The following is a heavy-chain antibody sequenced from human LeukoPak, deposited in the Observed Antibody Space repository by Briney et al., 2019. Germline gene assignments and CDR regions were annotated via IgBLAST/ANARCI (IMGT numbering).Heavy chain of an antibody. CDR3: ARVVVRPRIVPAARRELYYFDY. J-gene: IGHJ4*02. V-gene: IGHV1-2*02. D-gene: IGHD2-2*01. CDR2: INPNSGGT. CDR1: GYTFTGYY. Sequence: ASVKVSCKASGYTFTGYYMHWVRQAPGQGLKWMGWINPNSGGTNYAQKFQGRVTMTRDTSISTAYMELSRLRSDDTAVYYCARVVVRPRIVPAARRELYYFDYWGQGTLVTVSS.